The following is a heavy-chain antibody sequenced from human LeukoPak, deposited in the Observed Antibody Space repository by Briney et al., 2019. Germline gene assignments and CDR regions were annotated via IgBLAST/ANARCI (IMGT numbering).Heavy chain of an antibody. CDR2: IWYGGSNK. V-gene: IGHV3-33*08. Sequence: GGSLRLSCAASGFTFSSYGMHWVRQAPGKGLEWVAVIWYGGSNKYYADSVKGRFTISRDNAKNTLYLQMNSLRAEDTAVYYCARESGGNYYASGSLSYYYYMDVWGRGTTVTVSS. D-gene: IGHD3-10*01. CDR3: ARESGGNYYASGSLSYYYYMDV. CDR1: GFTFSSYG. J-gene: IGHJ6*03.